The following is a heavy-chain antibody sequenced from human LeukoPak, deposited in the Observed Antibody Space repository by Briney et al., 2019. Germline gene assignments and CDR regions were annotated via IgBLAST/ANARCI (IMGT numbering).Heavy chain of an antibody. J-gene: IGHJ4*02. CDR3: ASMPPASTVPFDY. V-gene: IGHV1-2*02. CDR1: GYTFTGYY. D-gene: IGHD4-17*01. CDR2: INPNSGGT. Sequence: GASVKVSCKASGYTFTGYYMHWVRQAPGQGLEWMGWINPNSGGTNYAQKFQGRVTMTRDTSTSTVYMELSSLRSEDTAVYYCASMPPASTVPFDYWGQGTLVTVSS.